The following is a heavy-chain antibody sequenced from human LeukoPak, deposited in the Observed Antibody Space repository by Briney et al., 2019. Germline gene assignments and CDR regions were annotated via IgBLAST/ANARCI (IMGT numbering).Heavy chain of an antibody. CDR1: GFTFSSYS. Sequence: GGSLRLSCAASGFTFSSYSMNWVRQAPGKGLEWVSSISSSSSYIYYADSMKGRFTISRDNAKNSLYLQMNSLRAEDTAVYYCARDSDMILVSYAFDIWGQGTMVTVSS. CDR2: ISSSSSYI. D-gene: IGHD3-22*01. J-gene: IGHJ3*02. CDR3: ARDSDMILVSYAFDI. V-gene: IGHV3-21*01.